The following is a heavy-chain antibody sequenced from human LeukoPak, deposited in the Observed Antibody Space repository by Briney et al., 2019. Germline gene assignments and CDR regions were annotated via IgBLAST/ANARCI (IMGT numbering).Heavy chain of an antibody. CDR2: IYHSGTT. Sequence: SETLSLTCTVSGGSISSSNWWGWVRQPPGKGLECIGEIYHSGTTNYNPSLKSRVTISVDKSKNQFSLKLSSVTAADTAVYYCARQYVAAAGTDWFDPWGQGTLVTVSS. J-gene: IGHJ5*02. D-gene: IGHD6-13*01. CDR1: GGSISSSNW. V-gene: IGHV4-4*02. CDR3: ARQYVAAAGTDWFDP.